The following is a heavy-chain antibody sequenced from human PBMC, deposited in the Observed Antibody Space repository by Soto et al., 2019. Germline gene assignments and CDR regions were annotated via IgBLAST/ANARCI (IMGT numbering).Heavy chain of an antibody. D-gene: IGHD6-25*01. CDR3: AKSLSGWPKDYYYYGMDV. CDR1: GFTFSSYG. J-gene: IGHJ6*02. Sequence: QVQLVESGGGVVQPGRSLRLSCAASGFTFSSYGMHWVRQAPGKGLEWVAVISYDGSNKYYADSVKGRFTISRDNSKNTLYLQMNSLRAEDTAVYYCAKSLSGWPKDYYYYGMDVWGQGTTVTVSS. V-gene: IGHV3-30*18. CDR2: ISYDGSNK.